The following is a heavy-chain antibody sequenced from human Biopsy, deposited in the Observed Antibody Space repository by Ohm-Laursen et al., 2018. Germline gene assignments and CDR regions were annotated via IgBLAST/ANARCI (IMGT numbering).Heavy chain of an antibody. CDR2: IYTSGSP. Sequence: TLSLTCTVSGGSISNYYWSWIRQPAGKGLEWIGRIYTSGSPNYNLSLESRVTMSVDTSKNQFPLNLRSVTAADTAVYYCARGTGRYYVYGAFDIWGQGTVVTVSS. CDR3: ARGTGRYYVYGAFDI. V-gene: IGHV4-4*07. J-gene: IGHJ3*02. D-gene: IGHD1-26*01. CDR1: GGSISNYY.